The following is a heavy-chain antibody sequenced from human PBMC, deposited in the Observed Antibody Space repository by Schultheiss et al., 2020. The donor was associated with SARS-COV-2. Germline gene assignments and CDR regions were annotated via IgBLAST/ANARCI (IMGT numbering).Heavy chain of an antibody. CDR2: IYYNGNA. J-gene: IGHJ4*02. D-gene: IGHD1-14*01. Sequence: SQTLSLTCTVSGGSISTYYWTWIRQPPGKGLGWIGYIYYNGNANYNPSLKSRVTISVDTSKNQFSLKLSSVTAADTAVYYCARGAEPGLGYWGQGTLVTVSS. CDR3: ARGAEPGLGY. V-gene: IGHV4-59*01. CDR1: GGSISTYY.